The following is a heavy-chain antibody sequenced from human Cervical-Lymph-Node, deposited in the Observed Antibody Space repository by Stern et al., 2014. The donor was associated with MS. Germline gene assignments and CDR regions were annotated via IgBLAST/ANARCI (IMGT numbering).Heavy chain of an antibody. CDR3: ARSAWAVIVAPNALDI. Sequence: MQLVESGGGLVKPGGSLRLSCAASGFTFSDYYMSWIRQAPGKGLEWVSYISSVGTVIKYADSLKGRFTISRDNAKNSLDLPMNSLRAEDTAVYYCARSAWAVIVAPNALDIWGQGTMVTASS. CDR2: ISSVGTVI. CDR1: GFTFSDYY. D-gene: IGHD3-22*01. V-gene: IGHV3-11*01. J-gene: IGHJ3*02.